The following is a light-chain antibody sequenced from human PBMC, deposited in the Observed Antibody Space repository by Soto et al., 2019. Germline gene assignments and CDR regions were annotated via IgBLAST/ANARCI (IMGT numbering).Light chain of an antibody. Sequence: QSVLTQPPSVSGAPGQRVTISCTGNSSNLGAGYDVHWYQQLPGAAPKLVIFGNRNRPSGVPERFSGSKSGNTASLTVSGLQAEDEAHYYCSSYAGRNVVFGGGTKLTVL. CDR2: GNR. CDR3: SSYAGRNVV. CDR1: SSNLGAGYD. V-gene: IGLV1-40*01. J-gene: IGLJ2*01.